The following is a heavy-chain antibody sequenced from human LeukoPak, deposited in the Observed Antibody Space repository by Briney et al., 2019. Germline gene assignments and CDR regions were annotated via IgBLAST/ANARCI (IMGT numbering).Heavy chain of an antibody. V-gene: IGHV1-2*06. CDR1: GYTFTSYY. J-gene: IGHJ5*02. Sequence: GASVKVSCKASGYTFTSYYMHWVRQAPGQGLEWMGRINPNSGGTNYAQKFQGRVTMTRDTSISTAYMELSRLRSDDTAVYYCARASNVLVVYAKTFDPWGRGTLVTVSS. D-gene: IGHD2-8*01. CDR3: ARASNVLVVYAKTFDP. CDR2: INPNSGGT.